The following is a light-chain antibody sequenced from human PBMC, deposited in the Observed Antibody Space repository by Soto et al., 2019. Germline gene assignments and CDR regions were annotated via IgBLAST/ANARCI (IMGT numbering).Light chain of an antibody. J-gene: IGKJ3*01. CDR3: QQYSKSPIT. CDR2: GAS. Sequence: EIVLTQSPGTLSLSPGERATPSCRASQSVSNSFLAWFQQKPGQAPRLLIYGASNRATGIPDRFSGSGSGTDFTLTISRLEPEDFAVYYCQQYSKSPITFGPGTKVDIK. V-gene: IGKV3-20*01. CDR1: QSVSNSF.